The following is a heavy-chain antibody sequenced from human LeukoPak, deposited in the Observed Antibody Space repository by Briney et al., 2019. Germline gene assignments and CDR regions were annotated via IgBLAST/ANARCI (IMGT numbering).Heavy chain of an antibody. J-gene: IGHJ4*02. Sequence: PGGSLRLSCAASGFTVSSNYVGWVRQAPGKGLEWVSVPYRGGSPYYADSVKGRFTISRDNSKNTLYLQMNTLRADDTAVYYCARGGTSGTTITYYFDYWGQGTLVTVPS. CDR3: ARGGTSGTTITYYFDY. CDR2: PYRGGSP. CDR1: GFTVSSNY. V-gene: IGHV3-66*01. D-gene: IGHD5-12*01.